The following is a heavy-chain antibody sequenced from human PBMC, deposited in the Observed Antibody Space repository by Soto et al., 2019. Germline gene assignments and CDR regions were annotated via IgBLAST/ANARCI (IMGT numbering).Heavy chain of an antibody. CDR2: INSDGSST. J-gene: IGHJ6*02. D-gene: IGHD5-12*01. CDR3: ARFGTVYRGYDQQVSYYYHGMDV. V-gene: IGHV3-74*01. Sequence: PGGSLRLSCAASGFTFSSYWMHWVRQAPGKGLVWVSRINSDGSSTSYADSVKGRFTISRDNSKNTLYLLMNSLRAEDTAVYYCARFGTVYRGYDQQVSYYYHGMDVWGQGTTVTVSS. CDR1: GFTFSSYW.